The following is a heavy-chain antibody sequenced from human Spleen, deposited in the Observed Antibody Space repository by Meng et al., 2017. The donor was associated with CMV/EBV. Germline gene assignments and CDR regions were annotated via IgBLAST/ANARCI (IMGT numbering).Heavy chain of an antibody. CDR3: ARAGGFGSYSGMDV. D-gene: IGHD3-10*01. CDR1: GGSISGYF. Sequence: ETLSLTCTVSGGSISGYFWSWIRQPPGKGLEWIGYIHYSGSTNYNPSLKSRITMSVDTSKNQFSLKLTSVTAADTAVYYCARAGGFGSYSGMDVWGQGTTVTVSS. V-gene: IGHV4-59*01. CDR2: IHYSGST. J-gene: IGHJ6*02.